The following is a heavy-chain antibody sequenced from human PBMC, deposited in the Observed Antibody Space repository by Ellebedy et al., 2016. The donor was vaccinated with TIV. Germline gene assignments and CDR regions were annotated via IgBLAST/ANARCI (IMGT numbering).Heavy chain of an antibody. CDR1: GFTFSSYG. D-gene: IGHD3-16*01. CDR3: AKDLTVRGADYYYYYGMDV. Sequence: GESLKISCAASGFTFSSYGMHWVRRAPGKGLEWVSLISGDGGSTYYADSVKGRFTISRDNSKNSLYLQMNSLRTEDTALYYCAKDLTVRGADYYYYYGMDVWGQGTTVTVSS. J-gene: IGHJ6*02. CDR2: ISGDGGST. V-gene: IGHV3-43*02.